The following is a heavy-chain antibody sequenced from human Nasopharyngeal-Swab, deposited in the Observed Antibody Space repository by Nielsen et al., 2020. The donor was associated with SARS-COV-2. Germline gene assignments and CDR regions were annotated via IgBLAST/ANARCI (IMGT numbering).Heavy chain of an antibody. CDR1: GYTFTSYY. CDR3: ARGHSRIIVVVPWRKGYFDY. Sequence: ASVTVPCKASGYTFTSYYLHWVRQPPGQGLEWMGIINPSGGSTSYAQKFQGRVTMTRDTSTSTVYMELSSLRSEDTAVYYCARGHSRIIVVVPWRKGYFDYWGQGTLVTVSS. J-gene: IGHJ4*02. D-gene: IGHD2-2*01. V-gene: IGHV1-46*01. CDR2: INPSGGST.